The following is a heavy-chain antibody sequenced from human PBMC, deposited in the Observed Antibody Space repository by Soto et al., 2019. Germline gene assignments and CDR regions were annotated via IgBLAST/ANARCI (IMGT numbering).Heavy chain of an antibody. D-gene: IGHD2-15*01. CDR3: AKVRFGACSGGSCYFDY. J-gene: IGHJ4*02. CDR1: GFTFSSYA. CDR2: ISGSGGST. V-gene: IGHV3-23*01. Sequence: EVQLLESGGSLVQPGGSLRLSCAASGFTFSSYAMSWVRQAPGKGLEWVSAISGSGGSTYYADSVKGRFTISRDNSKNTLYLQMNSLRAEDTAVYYCAKVRFGACSGGSCYFDYWGQGTLVTVSS.